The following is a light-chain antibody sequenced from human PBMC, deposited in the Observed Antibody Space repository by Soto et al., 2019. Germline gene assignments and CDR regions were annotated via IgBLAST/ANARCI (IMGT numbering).Light chain of an antibody. J-gene: IGKJ1*01. CDR3: HQYNSYST. Sequence: DIQMTQSPSTLSASVGDRVTITCRASQSINNWLAWYQHKPGKAPKLLIYDASSLQSGVPSRFSGSGSGTEFTLTISSLQPDDFATYCCHQYNSYSTFGQGTKVEIK. CDR2: DAS. CDR1: QSINNW. V-gene: IGKV1-5*01.